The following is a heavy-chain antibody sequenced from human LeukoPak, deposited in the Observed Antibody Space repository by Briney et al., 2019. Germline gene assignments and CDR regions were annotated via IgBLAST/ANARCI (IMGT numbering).Heavy chain of an antibody. V-gene: IGHV1-46*01. CDR1: GYTFTSYA. D-gene: IGHD6-13*01. J-gene: IGHJ4*02. CDR2: INPDGGST. Sequence: ASVTVSCKASGYTFTSYAMNWVRQAPGQGLEWMGLINPDGGSTAYAHRFQGRVTMTRDTSTSTVYMDLSSLRSEDTAVYYCARAPRNSSTMLDYWGQGTLVTVSS. CDR3: ARAPRNSSTMLDY.